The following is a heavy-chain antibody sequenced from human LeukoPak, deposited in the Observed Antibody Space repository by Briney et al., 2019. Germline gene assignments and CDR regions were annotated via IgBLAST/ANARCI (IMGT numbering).Heavy chain of an antibody. CDR3: ARGTPLFYYYYYMDV. CDR2: IYYSGST. V-gene: IGHV4-59*01. CDR1: GGSISSYY. J-gene: IGHJ6*03. Sequence: SETLSLTCTVSGGSISSYYWSWIQQPPGKGLEWIGYIYYSGSTNYNPSLKSRVTISVDTSENQFSLKLSSVTAADTAVYYCARGTPLFYYYYYMDVWGKGTTVTVSS.